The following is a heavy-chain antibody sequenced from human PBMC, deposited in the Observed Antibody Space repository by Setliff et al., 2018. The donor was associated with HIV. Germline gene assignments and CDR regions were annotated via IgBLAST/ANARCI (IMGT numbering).Heavy chain of an antibody. V-gene: IGHV1-2*02. CDR1: GYTFTAYY. CDR3: AREEGYYDGKGALDY. Sequence: SVKVSCKTSGYTFTAYYIHWVRQAPGQGLEWMGWINSNNGGTKYAQNFQGRVTMTRDTSITTAYMELSSLISDDTAVYYCAREEGYYDGKGALDYWGQGMLVTVS. CDR2: INSNNGGT. J-gene: IGHJ4*02. D-gene: IGHD3-22*01.